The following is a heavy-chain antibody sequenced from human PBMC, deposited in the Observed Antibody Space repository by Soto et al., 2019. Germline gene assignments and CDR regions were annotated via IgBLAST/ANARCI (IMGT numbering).Heavy chain of an antibody. V-gene: IGHV3-30*18. Sequence: GGSLRLSCAASGFTFSSYGMHWVRQAPGKGLEWVAVISYDGSNKYYADSVKGRFTISRDNSKNTLYLQKNSLRAEDTAVYYCAKDLYPSPPTEYYYDNGPPQTEFDPWGQGTLVTVSS. D-gene: IGHD3-22*01. CDR2: ISYDGSNK. CDR1: GFTFSSYG. CDR3: AKDLYPSPPTEYYYDNGPPQTEFDP. J-gene: IGHJ5*02.